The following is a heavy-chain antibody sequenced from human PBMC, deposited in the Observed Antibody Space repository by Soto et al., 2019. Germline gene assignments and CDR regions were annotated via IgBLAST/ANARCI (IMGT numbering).Heavy chain of an antibody. CDR3: ARDRSEWEQQPWFDP. D-gene: IGHD1-26*01. Sequence: QVQLQESGPGLVKPSQTLSLTCTVSGGSISSGGYYWSWIRQHPGKGLEWIGYIYYSGSTYYNPSLKSRVTISVDTSKNQFSLKLSSVTAADTAVYYCARDRSEWEQQPWFDPWGQGTLVTVSS. CDR1: GGSISSGGYY. V-gene: IGHV4-31*03. CDR2: IYYSGST. J-gene: IGHJ5*02.